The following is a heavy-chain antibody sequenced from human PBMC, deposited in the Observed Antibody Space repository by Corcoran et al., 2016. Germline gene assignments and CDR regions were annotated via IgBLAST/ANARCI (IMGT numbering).Heavy chain of an antibody. CDR2: ISYDGSNK. CDR3: AKAVGATGNDY. J-gene: IGHJ4*02. D-gene: IGHD1-26*01. CDR1: GFTFSSYG. Sequence: QVQLVESGGGVVQPGRSLRLSCAASGFTFSSYGMHWVRQAPGKGLEWVAVISYDGSNKYYADSVKGRFTISRDNSKNTLYLQMNSLRAEDTAVYYCAKAVGATGNDYWGQGTLVTVSS. V-gene: IGHV3-30*18.